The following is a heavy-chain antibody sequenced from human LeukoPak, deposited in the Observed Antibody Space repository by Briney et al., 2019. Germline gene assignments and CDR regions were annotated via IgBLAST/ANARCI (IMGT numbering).Heavy chain of an antibody. CDR3: AKGPRHHILTGHYKSHCFDF. V-gene: IGHV3-74*01. D-gene: IGHD3-9*01. CDR2: INSDGSST. J-gene: IGHJ4*02. Sequence: PGGSLRLSCAASGFTFSSYWMHWVRQAPGKGLVWVSRINSDGSSTSYAYSVNGRFTISRDKDKTSLFLQMHSMRAEDTAVYYCAKGPRHHILTGHYKSHCFDFWGQGTLVTVSS. CDR1: GFTFSSYW.